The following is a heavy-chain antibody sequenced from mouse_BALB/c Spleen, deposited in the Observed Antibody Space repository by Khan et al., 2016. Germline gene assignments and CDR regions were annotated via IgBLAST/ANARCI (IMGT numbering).Heavy chain of an antibody. CDR2: INSNGGST. CDR3: ARDAGAMDY. D-gene: IGHD3-1*01. Sequence: EVELVESGGGLVQPGGSLKLSCAASGFTFINFGMSWFRQTPDRRLELVATINSNGGSTYYLDSVKGRFTISRDNAKNTLYLQMVSLKSEDTAMYYGARDAGAMDYWGHGTSVTVSS. V-gene: IGHV5-6-3*01. J-gene: IGHJ4*01. CDR1: GFTFINFG.